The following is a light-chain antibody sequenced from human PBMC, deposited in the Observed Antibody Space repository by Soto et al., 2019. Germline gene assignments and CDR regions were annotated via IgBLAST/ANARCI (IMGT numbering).Light chain of an antibody. V-gene: IGKV1-5*01. CDR3: QQYNSYSA. CDR1: QSISSR. J-gene: IGKJ1*01. Sequence: DIQMTQSPSTLSASVGDRVTITCRASQSISSRLAWSQQKPGKAPKLLIYDASSLESGVPSRFSGSGSGTEFTLTISSLQPDDFATYYCQQYNSYSAFGQGTKVDI. CDR2: DAS.